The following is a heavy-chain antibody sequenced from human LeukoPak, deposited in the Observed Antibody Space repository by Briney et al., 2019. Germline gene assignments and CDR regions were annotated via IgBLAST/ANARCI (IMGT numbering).Heavy chain of an antibody. V-gene: IGHV4-30-4*08. D-gene: IGHD3-22*01. J-gene: IGHJ4*02. CDR1: GGSISSGDYY. CDR3: GAGDSSGQIDY. Sequence: PSETLSLTRTVSGGSISSGDYYWSWIRQPPGKGLEWIGYIYYSGSTYYNPSLKSRVTISVDTSKNQFSLKLSSVTAADTAVYYCGAGDSSGQIDYWGQGTLVTVSS. CDR2: IYYSGST.